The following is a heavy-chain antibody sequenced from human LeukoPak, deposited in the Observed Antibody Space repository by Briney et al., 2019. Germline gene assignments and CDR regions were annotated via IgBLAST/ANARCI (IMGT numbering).Heavy chain of an antibody. CDR1: GFTFSSYA. CDR2: ISGSGGST. CDR3: ASLSGSYSWDQTYYFDH. J-gene: IGHJ4*02. V-gene: IGHV3-23*01. D-gene: IGHD1-26*01. Sequence: GGFLRLSCAASGFTFSSYAMSWVRQAPGKGLEWVSAISGSGGSTYYADSVKGRFTISRDNSKNTLYLQMNSLRAEDTAVYYCASLSGSYSWDQTYYFDHWGQGTLVTVSS.